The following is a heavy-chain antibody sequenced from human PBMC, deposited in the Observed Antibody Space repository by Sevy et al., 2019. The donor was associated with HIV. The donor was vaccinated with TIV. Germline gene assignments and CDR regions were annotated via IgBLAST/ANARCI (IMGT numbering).Heavy chain of an antibody. Sequence: GSLRLSCAASGSRFRDYRMNWVRQAPGKGLEWVSYITSSSNTINYADSVKGRFTISRDNGRNSLYLQINSLRHEDTAVYYCARDRGRGEVALDLWGQGTLVTVSS. CDR3: ARDRGRGEVALDL. CDR2: ITSSSNTI. D-gene: IGHD3-10*01. CDR1: GSRFRDYR. J-gene: IGHJ5*02. V-gene: IGHV3-48*02.